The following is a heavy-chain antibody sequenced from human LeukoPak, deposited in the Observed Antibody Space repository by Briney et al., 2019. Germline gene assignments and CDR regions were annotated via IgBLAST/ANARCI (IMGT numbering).Heavy chain of an antibody. J-gene: IGHJ6*03. V-gene: IGHV4-34*01. D-gene: IGHD1-7*01. CDR3: ARRWNYGRNYYIDV. CDR1: GGFFSNYY. Sequence: PSETLSLTCAVYGGFFSNYYWNWIRQPPGKGLEWLGEINDNGRANYNPSLMSRVTVSVDTSKNQFSLRLTSVTATDTAVYYCARRWNYGRNYYIDVWGKGATVSVSS. CDR2: INDNGRA.